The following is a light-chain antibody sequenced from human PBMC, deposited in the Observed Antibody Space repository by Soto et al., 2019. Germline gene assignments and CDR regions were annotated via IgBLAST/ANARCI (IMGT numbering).Light chain of an antibody. V-gene: IGLV2-14*01. Sequence: QSVLTQPASVSGSPGQSITISCTGTSSDVGGYKYVSWYQQHPGKAPKLMIYEVSNRPSGVYNRFSGSKSGNTASLTNSGLQAEDEAEYYCSSYTSSSTLIVFGSGTKLTVL. CDR2: EVS. CDR1: SSDVGGYKY. CDR3: SSYTSSSTLIV. J-gene: IGLJ1*01.